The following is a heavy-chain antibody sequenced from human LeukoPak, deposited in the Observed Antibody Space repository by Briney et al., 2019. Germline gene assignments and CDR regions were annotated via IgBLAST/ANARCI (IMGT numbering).Heavy chain of an antibody. CDR2: VYSIGRT. CDR3: AREHSVGGGLDAFDM. V-gene: IGHV4-59*01. Sequence: SETLSLTCTVSGGSISTYYWNWIRQAPGKGLEWIGYVYSIGRTNSNPTLRSRVTISVDTSKTQFSLRLTSVTAADTAVYYCAREHSVGGGLDAFDMWGQGTMVTVSS. J-gene: IGHJ3*02. D-gene: IGHD3-16*01. CDR1: GGSISTYY.